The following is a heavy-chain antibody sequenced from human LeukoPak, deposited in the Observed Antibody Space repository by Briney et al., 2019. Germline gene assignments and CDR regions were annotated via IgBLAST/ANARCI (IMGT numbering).Heavy chain of an antibody. D-gene: IGHD2-21*02. V-gene: IGHV4-38-2*02. Sequence: PSETLSLTCTVSGYSISSGYLWGWIRQPPGKGLGWIGSTYHGGTTYSNPSLKSRVIISEDTSKNQFSLKLSSVTAADTAVYYCARGSGDWTYYFDYWGQGTLVTVSS. CDR3: ARGSGDWTYYFDY. J-gene: IGHJ4*02. CDR1: GYSISSGYL. CDR2: TYHGGTT.